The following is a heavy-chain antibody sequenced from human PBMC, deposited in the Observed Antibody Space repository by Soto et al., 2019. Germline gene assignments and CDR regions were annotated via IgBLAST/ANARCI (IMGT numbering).Heavy chain of an antibody. CDR3: ARHPNSYYYYMDV. J-gene: IGHJ6*03. CDR1: GGSISSYY. V-gene: IGHV4-59*08. CDR2: IYYSGST. Sequence: SETLSLTCTVSGGSISSYYWSWIRQPPGKGLEWIGYIYYSGSTNYNPSLKSRVTISVDTSKNQFSLKLSSVTAADTAVYYCARHPNSYYYYMDVWGKGTTVTVSS.